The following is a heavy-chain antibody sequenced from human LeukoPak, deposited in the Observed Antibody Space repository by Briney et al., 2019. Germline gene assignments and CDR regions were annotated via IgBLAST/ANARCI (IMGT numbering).Heavy chain of an antibody. J-gene: IGHJ6*03. CDR3: ARLSAYYYGSYFYYYMDV. CDR2: IKQDGSEK. D-gene: IGHD3-10*01. CDR1: GFTFSSYW. Sequence: GGSLRLSCAASGFTFSSYWMSWVRQAPGKGLEWVANIKQDGSEKYYVDSVKGRFTISRDNAKNSLYLQMNSLRAEGTAVYYCARLSAYYYGSYFYYYMDVWGKGTTVTVSS. V-gene: IGHV3-7*01.